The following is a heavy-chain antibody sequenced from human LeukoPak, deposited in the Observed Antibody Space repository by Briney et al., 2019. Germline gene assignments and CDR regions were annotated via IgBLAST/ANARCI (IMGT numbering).Heavy chain of an antibody. CDR2: INHSGST. Sequence: SETLSLTCAVYGGSFSGYYWSWLRQPPGKGLEWIGEINHSGSTNYNPSLKSRVTISVDTSKNQFSLKLSSVTAADTAVYYCARGGIPYYYGSGSYFGYWGQGTLVTVSS. D-gene: IGHD3-10*01. CDR3: ARGGIPYYYGSGSYFGY. J-gene: IGHJ4*02. V-gene: IGHV4-34*01. CDR1: GGSFSGYY.